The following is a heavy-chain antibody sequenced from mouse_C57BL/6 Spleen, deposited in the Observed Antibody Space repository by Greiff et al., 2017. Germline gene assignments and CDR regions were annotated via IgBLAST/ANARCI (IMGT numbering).Heavy chain of an antibody. V-gene: IGHV1-55*01. D-gene: IGHD2-3*01. J-gene: IGHJ4*01. CDR1: GYTFTSYW. CDR3: ARKYYDGYYENAMDC. Sequence: QVQLQQSGAELVKPGASVKMSCKASGYTFTSYWITWVKQRPGQGLEWIGDIYPGSGSTNYNEKFKSKATLTVDTSSSTAYMQLSSLTSEDSAVYYCARKYYDGYYENAMDCWGQGTSVTVAS. CDR2: IYPGSGST.